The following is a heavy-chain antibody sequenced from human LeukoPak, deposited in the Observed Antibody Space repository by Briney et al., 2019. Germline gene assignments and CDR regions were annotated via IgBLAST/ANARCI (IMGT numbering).Heavy chain of an antibody. D-gene: IGHD3-22*01. V-gene: IGHV3-21*01. J-gene: IGHJ4*02. CDR1: GFTFSTYS. CDR2: ISSSSTYI. CDR3: FVGYDSSGYYYVFPPETKYFDY. Sequence: GGSLRLSCAASGFTFSTYSMNWGRQVPGKGLEWVSSISSSSTYIYYADSVKGRFTISRDNAKNSLYLQMNSLRAEDTAVYYCFVGYDSSGYYYVFPPETKYFDYWGQGTLVTVSS.